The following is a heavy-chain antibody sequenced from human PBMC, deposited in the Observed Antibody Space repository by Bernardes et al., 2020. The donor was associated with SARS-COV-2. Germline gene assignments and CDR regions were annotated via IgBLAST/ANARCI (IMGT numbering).Heavy chain of an antibody. V-gene: IGHV1-2*02. CDR1: GYTFTGYY. CDR2: INPNSGGT. Sequence: ASVKVSCKASGYTFTGYYIRWVRHAPGQGLEWMGWINPNSGGTNYAQKFQGRVTMTRDTSISIAYMELSRLRSDDTAVYYCALPPTNYDRYGMDVWGQGTTVTVSS. CDR3: ALPPTNYDRYGMDV. D-gene: IGHD3-22*01. J-gene: IGHJ6*02.